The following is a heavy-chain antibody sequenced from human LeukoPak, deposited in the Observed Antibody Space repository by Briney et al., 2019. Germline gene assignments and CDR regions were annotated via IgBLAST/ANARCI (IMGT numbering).Heavy chain of an antibody. CDR1: GFTFSIYW. J-gene: IGHJ5*02. CDR2: INSDGITT. CDR3: GNFDYDDHL. D-gene: IGHD4-17*01. V-gene: IGHV3-74*01. Sequence: SGGSLRLSCAASGFTFSIYWMHWVRQAPGKGLVWVSRINSDGITTHYADSVKGRLTISRDNAKNTLYLQMNSLRAEDTAVYCAGNFDYDDHLWGQGTLVTVSS.